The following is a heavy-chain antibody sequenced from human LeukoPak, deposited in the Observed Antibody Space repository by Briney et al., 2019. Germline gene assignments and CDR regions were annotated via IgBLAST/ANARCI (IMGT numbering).Heavy chain of an antibody. CDR1: GFTFSSYW. V-gene: IGHV3-74*01. D-gene: IGHD1-26*01. J-gene: IGHJ4*02. Sequence: GGSLRLSCAASGFTFSSYWMHWVRQAPGKGLVWVSRINTDGSSTSYADSVKGRFTISRDNAKNTLYLQMNRLRAEDTAVYYCARSYLGATTVYYFDYWGQGTLVTVSS. CDR2: INTDGSST. CDR3: ARSYLGATTVYYFDY.